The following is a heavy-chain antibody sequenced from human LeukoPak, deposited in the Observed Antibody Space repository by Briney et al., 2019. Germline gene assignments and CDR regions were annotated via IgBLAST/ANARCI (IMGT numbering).Heavy chain of an antibody. Sequence: PGGSLRLSCAASGFTFSDYYMSWIRQAPGKGLEWVSYISSSGSTIYYADSVKGRFTISRDNAKNTLYLQMNSLRAEDTAVYYCARDDCSGGSCYLDYWGQGTLVTVSS. CDR3: ARDDCSGGSCYLDY. CDR1: GFTFSDYY. V-gene: IGHV3-11*01. D-gene: IGHD2-15*01. CDR2: ISSSGSTI. J-gene: IGHJ4*02.